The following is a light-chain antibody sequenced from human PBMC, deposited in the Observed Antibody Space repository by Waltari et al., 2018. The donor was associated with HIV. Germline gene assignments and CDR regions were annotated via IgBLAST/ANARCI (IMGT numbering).Light chain of an antibody. CDR1: SSKLWNAF. V-gene: IGLV1-51*01. J-gene: IGLJ3*02. Sequence: QSVLTQPPPVSAAPGPKVTISCSGSSSKLWNAFVSWYQHLPGAAPKLLIYDNDKRPSGISDRFSGSKSGTSATLGITGLQTGDEADYYCGTWDTSLGAGVFGGGTKLTVL. CDR2: DND. CDR3: GTWDTSLGAGV.